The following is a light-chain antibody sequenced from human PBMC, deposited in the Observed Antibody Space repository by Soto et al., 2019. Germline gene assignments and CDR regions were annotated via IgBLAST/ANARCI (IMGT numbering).Light chain of an antibody. CDR1: QSVSSN. CDR2: GAS. Sequence: EIVFMPSPVTLSLSPGERATLSCRASQSVSSNLAWYQQKPGQAPRLLIYGASTRATGIPARFSGSGSGTEFTLTISSLQYEDFAVYYCQQYNNWPPITFGQGTRLEIK. J-gene: IGKJ5*01. V-gene: IGKV3-15*01. CDR3: QQYNNWPPIT.